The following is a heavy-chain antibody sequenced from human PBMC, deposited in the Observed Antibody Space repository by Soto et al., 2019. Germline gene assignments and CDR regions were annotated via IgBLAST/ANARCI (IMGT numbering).Heavy chain of an antibody. CDR1: GFTFGDYA. D-gene: IGHD2-2*01. Sequence: GGSLRLSCTASGFTFGDYAMSWFRQAPGKGLEWVGFIRSKAYGGTTEYAASVKGRFTISRDDSKSIAYLQMNSLKTEDTAVYYCTRDSTPDHALWPGKSSSYYYGMDVWGQGTTVTVSS. J-gene: IGHJ6*02. V-gene: IGHV3-49*03. CDR2: IRSKAYGGTT. CDR3: TRDSTPDHALWPGKSSSYYYGMDV.